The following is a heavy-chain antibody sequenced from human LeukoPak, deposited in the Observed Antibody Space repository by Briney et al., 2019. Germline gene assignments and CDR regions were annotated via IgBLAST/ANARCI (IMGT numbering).Heavy chain of an antibody. CDR2: ISSSSSYI. CDR1: GFTFSSYS. CDR3: ARGNQGDDAFDI. J-gene: IGHJ3*02. Sequence: PGGSLRLSCAASGFTFSSYSMNWVRQAPGKGLEWVSSISSSSSYIYYAHSVKGRFTISRDNAKNSLYLQMNSLRAEDTAVYYCARGNQGDDAFDIWGQGTMVTVSS. V-gene: IGHV3-21*01. D-gene: IGHD3-16*01.